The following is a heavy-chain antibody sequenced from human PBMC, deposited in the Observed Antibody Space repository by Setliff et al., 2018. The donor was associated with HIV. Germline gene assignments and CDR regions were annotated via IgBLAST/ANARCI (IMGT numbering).Heavy chain of an antibody. V-gene: IGHV4-61*09. CDR2: IYTSGTT. Sequence: SETLSLTCSVSGGSIKNGPSSWTWIRQPAGKGLEWIGHIYTSGTTNYNSSLNSRVTIPVDTSKNQFSLKLTSVTAADTAVYYCAKGVRGYCSGASCQGHFDYWGQGTLVTVSS. J-gene: IGHJ4*02. CDR1: GGSIKNGPSS. CDR3: AKGVRGYCSGASCQGHFDY. D-gene: IGHD2-15*01.